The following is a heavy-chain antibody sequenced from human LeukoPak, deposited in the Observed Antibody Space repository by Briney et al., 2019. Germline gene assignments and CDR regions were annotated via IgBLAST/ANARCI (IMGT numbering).Heavy chain of an antibody. CDR3: ARVSAQYSSGWPYWYFDL. J-gene: IGHJ2*01. CDR1: GYTFTSYG. V-gene: IGHV1-18*01. D-gene: IGHD6-19*01. CDR2: ISAYNGNT. Sequence: ASVKVSCKASGYTFTSYGISWVRQAPGQGLEWMGWISAYNGNTNYAQKLQGRVTMTTDTSTSTAYMELRSLRSDDTAVYYCARVSAQYSSGWPYWYFDLWGRGTLVTVSS.